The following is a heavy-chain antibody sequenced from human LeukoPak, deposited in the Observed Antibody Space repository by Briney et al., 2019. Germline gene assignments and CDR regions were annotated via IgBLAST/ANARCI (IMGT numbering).Heavy chain of an antibody. V-gene: IGHV4-38-2*01. J-gene: IGHJ4*02. CDR3: ASSPLSVAGDTFDY. CDR1: GYSIGSGYY. CDR2: IYTSGST. Sequence: PSETLSLTCAVSGYSIGSGYYWVWIRQPPGKGLEWIGRIYTSGSTNYNPSLKSRLTMSVDTSKNQFSLKLSSVTAADTAVYYCASSPLSVAGDTFDYWGQGSLVTVSS. D-gene: IGHD6-19*01.